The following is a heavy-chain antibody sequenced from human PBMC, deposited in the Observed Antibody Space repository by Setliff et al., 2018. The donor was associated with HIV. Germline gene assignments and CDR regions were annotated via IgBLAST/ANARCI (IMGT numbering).Heavy chain of an antibody. Sequence: SETLSLTCAVYGGSFSDYYWSWIRQPPGKGLEWIGEINHSGRTIQSPSLGSRVTISIDTSKNQFSLKLSSVTAADTAVYYCARDGFWSGYIDYWGQGTLVTVSS. CDR3: ARDGFWSGYIDY. CDR2: INHSGRT. CDR1: GGSFSDYY. V-gene: IGHV4-34*01. J-gene: IGHJ4*02. D-gene: IGHD3-3*01.